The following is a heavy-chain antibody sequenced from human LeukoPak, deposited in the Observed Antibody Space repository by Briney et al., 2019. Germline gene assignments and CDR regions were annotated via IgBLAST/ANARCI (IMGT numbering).Heavy chain of an antibody. J-gene: IGHJ4*02. CDR2: ISGSGGST. Sequence: GGSLRLSCAASGFTFSSYTMSWVRQAPGKGLEWVSGISGSGGSTYYADSVKGLFTISRDNSKNTLYLQMNSLRAEDTAVYYCAKDRYYDSSGPSDYWGQGTLVTVSS. V-gene: IGHV3-23*01. CDR1: GFTFSSYT. D-gene: IGHD3-22*01. CDR3: AKDRYYDSSGPSDY.